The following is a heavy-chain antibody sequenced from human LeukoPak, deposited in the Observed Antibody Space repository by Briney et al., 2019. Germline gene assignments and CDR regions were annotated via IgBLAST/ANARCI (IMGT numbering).Heavy chain of an antibody. V-gene: IGHV3-74*01. CDR1: GLSFSNYW. CDR3: AKDIEHSGGATTPGFDY. Sequence: PGGSLRLSCAASGLSFSNYWMHWVRQAPGKGLVWVSRVNPDGGNTAYADSVKGRFTISRDNAKNSLYLQMNGLRAEDTALYYCAKDIEHSGGATTPGFDYWGQGTLVTVSS. CDR2: VNPDGGNT. D-gene: IGHD1-26*01. J-gene: IGHJ4*02.